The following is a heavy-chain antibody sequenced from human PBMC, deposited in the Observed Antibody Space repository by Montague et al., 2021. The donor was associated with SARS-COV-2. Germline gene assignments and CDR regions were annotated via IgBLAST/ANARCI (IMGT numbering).Heavy chain of an antibody. CDR2: INWNGGST. CDR1: GFSFDDYG. J-gene: IGHJ6*03. V-gene: IGHV3-20*01. Sequence: SLRLSCAASGFSFDDYGMSWVRQVPGKGLEWLSSINWNGGSTVYADSVKGRFTISRDNAKKSLYLQMNSLRAEDTAFYHCARVPPPVVVGAAYRSYMDGWGKGTTVTVSS. CDR3: ARVPPPVVVGAAYRSYMDG. D-gene: IGHD2-21*01.